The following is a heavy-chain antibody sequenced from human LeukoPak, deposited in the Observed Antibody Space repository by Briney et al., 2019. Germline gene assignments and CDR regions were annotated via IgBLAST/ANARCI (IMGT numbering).Heavy chain of an antibody. V-gene: IGHV3-21*01. CDR2: ISSSSSYI. CDR3: ARVLNQPETGEGYFDY. Sequence: PGGSLRLSCAASAFTFSSYSMNWVRQAPGKGLEWVSSISSSSSYIYYADSVKGRFTISRDNAKNSLYLQMNSLRAEDTAVYYCARVLNQPETGEGYFDYWGQGTLVTVSS. J-gene: IGHJ4*02. D-gene: IGHD7-27*01. CDR1: AFTFSSYS.